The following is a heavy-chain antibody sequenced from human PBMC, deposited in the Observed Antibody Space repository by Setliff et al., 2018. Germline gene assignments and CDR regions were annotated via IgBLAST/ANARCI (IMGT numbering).Heavy chain of an antibody. D-gene: IGHD3-3*01. CDR2: VYYSGTA. J-gene: IGHJ6*03. Sequence: PSETLSLTCTVSGGSFTPYYWSWIRQPPGKGLEWIGYVYYSGTAYYNPSLKSRVTVIVDTSKNQFSLRLSSVTAADTAVYYCVRMSGFLYMDVWGKGTTVTVSS. CDR3: VRMSGFLYMDV. CDR1: GGSFTPYY. V-gene: IGHV4-59*01.